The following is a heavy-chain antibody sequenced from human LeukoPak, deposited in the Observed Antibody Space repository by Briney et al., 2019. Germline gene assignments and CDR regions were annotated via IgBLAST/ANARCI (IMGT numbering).Heavy chain of an antibody. CDR1: RFPFSSYA. J-gene: IGHJ4*02. Sequence: GRSLRLSCAASRFPFSSYAMSWVRQAPGKGLEWVSRISGSGDSTNYADSVKGRFTISRDNSKNTLYLQMNSLRAEDTAVYYCAKDSPFCGGDCYFFDYWGQGTLVTISS. CDR3: AKDSPFCGGDCYFFDY. V-gene: IGHV3-23*01. D-gene: IGHD2-21*02. CDR2: ISGSGDST.